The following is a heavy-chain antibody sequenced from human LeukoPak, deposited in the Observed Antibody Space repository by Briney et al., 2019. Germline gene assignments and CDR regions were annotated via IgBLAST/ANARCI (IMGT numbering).Heavy chain of an antibody. J-gene: IGHJ4*02. D-gene: IGHD3-22*01. V-gene: IGHV4-30-4*01. CDR3: ARLQGGRSGYYPFDS. CDR2: IYNSGSA. CDR1: GGSISSGDYY. Sequence: PSQTLSLTCTVSGGSISSGDYYWSWIRQPPGKGLEWIGYIYNSGSAYYNPSLKSRVTISVDTSKNQFTLKVSSVTAADTAVYYCARLQGGRSGYYPFDSWGQGTPVTVSS.